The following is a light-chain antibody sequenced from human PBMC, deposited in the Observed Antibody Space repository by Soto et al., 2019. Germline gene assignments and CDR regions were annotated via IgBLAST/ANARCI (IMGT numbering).Light chain of an antibody. CDR1: SNDVGSYDL. CDR2: DVS. J-gene: IGLJ1*01. Sequence: QSALTQPASVSGSPGQSINISCTGTSNDVGSYDLVSWYQLHPGKAPKLVIYDVSNRPSGASNRFSGSKSGNTASLTISGLQAEDEADYYCSSFTNTYSYVFGTGTKLTVL. CDR3: SSFTNTYSYV. V-gene: IGLV2-14*02.